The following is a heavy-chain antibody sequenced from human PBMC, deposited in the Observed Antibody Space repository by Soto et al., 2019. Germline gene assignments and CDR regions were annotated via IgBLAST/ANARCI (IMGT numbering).Heavy chain of an antibody. Sequence: GGSLRLSCAASGFTFSSYSMNWVRQAPGKGLEWVSVIYSGGSTYYADSVKGRFTISRDNSKNTMYVQMNSLRAEDTAVYYCAKLTAAGWGFFDIWGQGTIVTVSS. CDR3: AKLTAAGWGFFDI. J-gene: IGHJ3*02. D-gene: IGHD6-13*01. CDR2: IYSGGST. CDR1: GFTFSSYS. V-gene: IGHV3-23*03.